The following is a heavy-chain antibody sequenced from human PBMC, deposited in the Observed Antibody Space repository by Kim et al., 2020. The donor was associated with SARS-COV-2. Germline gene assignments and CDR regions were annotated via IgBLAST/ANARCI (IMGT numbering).Heavy chain of an antibody. CDR3: TRGAPGDYDFWSGYYMGADYYYYYYMDV. CDR1: GFTFGDYA. J-gene: IGHJ6*03. D-gene: IGHD3-3*01. CDR2: IRSKAYGVTT. Sequence: GGSLRLSCTASGFTFGDYAMSWFRQAPGKGLEWVGFIRSKAYGVTTEYAASVKGRFTISRDDSKSIAYLQMNSLKTEDTAVYYCTRGAPGDYDFWSGYYMGADYYYYYYMDVWGKGTTVTVSS. V-gene: IGHV3-49*03.